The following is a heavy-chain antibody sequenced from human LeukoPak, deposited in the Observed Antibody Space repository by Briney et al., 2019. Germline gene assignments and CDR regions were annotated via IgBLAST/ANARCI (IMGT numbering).Heavy chain of an antibody. D-gene: IGHD6-13*01. Sequence: GGSLRLSCAASRFTFSSYAMSWVRQAPGKGLEWVSTISGRGDSTYYADSVKGRFTISRDNSRSTLYLQMNTLRAEDTAVYYCAKAIAAPVWYFDLWGRGTLVTVSS. CDR2: ISGRGDST. V-gene: IGHV3-23*01. CDR3: AKAIAAPVWYFDL. CDR1: RFTFSSYA. J-gene: IGHJ2*01.